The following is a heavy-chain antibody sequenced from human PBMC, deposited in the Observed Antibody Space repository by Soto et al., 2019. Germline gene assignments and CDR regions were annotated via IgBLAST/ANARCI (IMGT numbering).Heavy chain of an antibody. CDR1: GFTFSSYA. J-gene: IGHJ3*02. CDR2: ISGSGGST. Sequence: AGGSLRLSCAASGFTFSSYAMSWVRQAPGKGLEWVSAISGSGGSTYYAVSVKGRFTISRDNSKNTLYLQMNSLRAEDTAVYYCAESPDFFWSGYYTRVEAFDIWGQGTMVTVSS. D-gene: IGHD3-3*01. V-gene: IGHV3-23*01. CDR3: AESPDFFWSGYYTRVEAFDI.